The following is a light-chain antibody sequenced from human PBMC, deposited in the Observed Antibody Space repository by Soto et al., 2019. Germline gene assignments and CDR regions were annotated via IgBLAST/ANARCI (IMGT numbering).Light chain of an antibody. CDR3: QLWYFNSDHVV. Sequence: SYELTQPPSVSVAPGQTARIPFEGNNIETRSVHWYQQKPGQAPLLVVYDDTDRPSGIPKRFSGSNSENTATLTIGRVEAGDEADYYCQLWYFNSDHVVFGGGTKVTVL. CDR2: DDT. J-gene: IGLJ2*01. CDR1: NIETRS. V-gene: IGLV3-21*02.